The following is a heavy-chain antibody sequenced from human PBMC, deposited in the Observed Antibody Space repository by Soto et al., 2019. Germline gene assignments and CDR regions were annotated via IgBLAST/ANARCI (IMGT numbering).Heavy chain of an antibody. CDR3: ARVIATAVHWFDP. D-gene: IGHD6-13*01. V-gene: IGHV4-4*02. CDR2: IYHSGST. Sequence: QVQLQESGPGLVKPSGTLSLTCAVSGGSISSTNWWSWVRQPPGKGLEWIGDIYHSGSTNYNPSLKSRVTLSVDKSKNQFSLKLSSVTAADTAVYYCARVIATAVHWFDPWGQGTLVTVSS. J-gene: IGHJ5*02. CDR1: GGSISSTNW.